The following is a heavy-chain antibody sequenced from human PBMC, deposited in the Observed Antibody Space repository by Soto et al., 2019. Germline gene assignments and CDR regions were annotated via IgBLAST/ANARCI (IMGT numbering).Heavy chain of an antibody. V-gene: IGHV3-48*02. CDR1: GFTFSSYS. J-gene: IGHJ4*02. Sequence: EVQLVESGGGLVQPGGSLRLSCAASGFTFSSYSMDWVRQSPGKGLEWVSYISSSSSTIYYADSVKARFTISRDNANNSLYLQMNSLRDEDTAVYYCAREWFYGSGSYYSADLDYWGQGTLVTVSS. D-gene: IGHD3-10*01. CDR2: ISSSSSTI. CDR3: AREWFYGSGSYYSADLDY.